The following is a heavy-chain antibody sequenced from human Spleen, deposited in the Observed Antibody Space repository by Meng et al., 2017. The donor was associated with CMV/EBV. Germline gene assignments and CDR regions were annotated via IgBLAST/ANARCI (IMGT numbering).Heavy chain of an antibody. D-gene: IGHD4-23*01. CDR1: GVTVSSNY. V-gene: IGHV3-30-3*01. J-gene: IGHJ4*02. CDR2: VSSAGSNN. Sequence: LSLTCAASGVTVSSNYMSWVRQAPGKGLEWVAVVSSAGSNNYYGDSVKGRFTISRDNSENTVYLQMNSLRAEDTAVYYCARSENSPGDYWGQGTLVTVSS. CDR3: ARSENSPGDY.